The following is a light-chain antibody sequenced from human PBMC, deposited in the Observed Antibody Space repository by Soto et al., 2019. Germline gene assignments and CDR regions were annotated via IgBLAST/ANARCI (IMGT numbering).Light chain of an antibody. CDR3: QQRSNWPLT. V-gene: IGKV3-11*01. J-gene: IGKJ5*01. CDR2: DAS. CDR1: QGVSRK. Sequence: DIVMTQSPATLSVAPGERVTFSGMASQGVSRKLAWYQHKPGQAPRLLIYDASNRPTDIPARFSGSGSGTDFTLTISSLEPEDFAVYYCQQRSNWPLTFGQGTRLEIK.